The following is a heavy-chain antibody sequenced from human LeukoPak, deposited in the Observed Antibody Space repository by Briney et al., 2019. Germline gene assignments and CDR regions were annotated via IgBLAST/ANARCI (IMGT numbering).Heavy chain of an antibody. CDR1: GGSISSSSYH. J-gene: IGHJ4*02. Sequence: SETLSLTCTVSGGSISSSSYHWGWVRQPPGKGLEWIGSIYYSGSTSYNPSLKSRVIISVDTSKNQFSLKLNSVTAADTAVYYCARHVGVTRGRFDYWGQGTLVTVSS. D-gene: IGHD1-26*01. V-gene: IGHV4-39*01. CDR3: ARHVGVTRGRFDY. CDR2: IYYSGST.